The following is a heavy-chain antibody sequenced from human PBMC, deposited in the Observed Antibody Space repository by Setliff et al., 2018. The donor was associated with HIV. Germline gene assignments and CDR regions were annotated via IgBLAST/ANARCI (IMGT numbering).Heavy chain of an antibody. CDR2: IYYSGST. CDR1: GGSISSHY. Sequence: PSETLSLTCTVSGGSISSHYWSWIRQPPGKGLEWIGYIYYSGSTNYNPSLKSRVAMSVDTSKNRFSLKLSSVTAADTAVYYCARDYYDDSYYRPGIYYYWGQGTLVTVSS. CDR3: ARDYYDDSYYRPGIYYY. D-gene: IGHD3-10*01. J-gene: IGHJ4*02. V-gene: IGHV4-59*11.